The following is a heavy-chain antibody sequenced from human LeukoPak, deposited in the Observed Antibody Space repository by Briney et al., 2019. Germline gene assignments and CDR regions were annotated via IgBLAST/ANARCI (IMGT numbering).Heavy chain of an antibody. CDR2: IYYSGST. V-gene: IGHV4-59*12. CDR1: GGSISSYY. D-gene: IGHD6-19*01. Sequence: SETLSLTCTVSGGSISSYYWSWIRQPPGKGLEWIGYIYYSGSTNYNPSLKSRVTISVDRSKNQFSLKLSSVTAADTAVYYCARGAGWYFDLWGRGTLVTVSS. CDR3: ARGAGWYFDL. J-gene: IGHJ2*01.